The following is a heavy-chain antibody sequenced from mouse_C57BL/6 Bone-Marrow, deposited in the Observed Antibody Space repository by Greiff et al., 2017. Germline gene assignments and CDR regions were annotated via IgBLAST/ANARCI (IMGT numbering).Heavy chain of an antibody. Sequence: QVQLQQSGPELVKPGASVKISCKASGYAFSSSWMNWVKQRPGKGLEWIGRIYPGDGDTNYNGKFKGKATLTADKSSSTAYMQLSSLTSEDSAVSFCARDYGSSSHLYFEGWGTGTTVTVSS. CDR1: GYAFSSSW. J-gene: IGHJ1*03. V-gene: IGHV1-82*01. D-gene: IGHD1-1*01. CDR2: IYPGDGDT. CDR3: ARDYGSSSHLYFEG.